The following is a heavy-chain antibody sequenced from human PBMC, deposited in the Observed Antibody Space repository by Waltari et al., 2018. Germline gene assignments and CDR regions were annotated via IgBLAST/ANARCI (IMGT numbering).Heavy chain of an antibody. V-gene: IGHV1-69-2*01. J-gene: IGHJ4*02. CDR2: IEPEDGET. CDR1: GYTSMDYC. D-gene: IGHD3-10*01. CDR3: APLPGGSGQTFDY. Sequence: EVELVHSGAEVKQPGATVKISCKASGYTSMDYCMHWVQQAPGKGLEWMGRIEPEDGETVYSEKFQGRVTITADTSTDTAYMELSSLTSGDTAVYYCAPLPGGSGQTFDYWGQGTLVTVSS.